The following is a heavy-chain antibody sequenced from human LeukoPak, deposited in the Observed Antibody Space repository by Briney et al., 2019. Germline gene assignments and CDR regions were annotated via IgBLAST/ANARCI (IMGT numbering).Heavy chain of an antibody. V-gene: IGHV4-39*01. CDR3: ARVRGPDGWFAP. CDR2: IYYGGNT. CDR1: GGSIDRSSYY. Sequence: PSETLSLTCTASGGSIDRSSYYWGWIRQPPGKGLEWIGSIYYGGNTYYNSSLKSRITISVNTTKNQVALKLSSVTAADTAVYYCARVRGPDGWFAPWGQGTLVSVSS. J-gene: IGHJ5*02.